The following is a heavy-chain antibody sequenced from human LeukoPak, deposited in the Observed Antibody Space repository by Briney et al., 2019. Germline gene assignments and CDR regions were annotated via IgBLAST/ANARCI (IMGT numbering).Heavy chain of an antibody. CDR3: ARRPLSRSGWADKNYYYYMDV. Sequence: PGGSLRLSCAASGFTFSSYSMNWVRQAPGKGLEWVSSISRSSNYKYYADSVKGRFTISRDNAKNSLYLQMNSLRAEDTALYYCARRPLSRSGWADKNYYYYMDVWGKGTTVTISS. V-gene: IGHV3-21*01. J-gene: IGHJ6*03. CDR1: GFTFSSYS. D-gene: IGHD3-10*01. CDR2: ISRSSNYK.